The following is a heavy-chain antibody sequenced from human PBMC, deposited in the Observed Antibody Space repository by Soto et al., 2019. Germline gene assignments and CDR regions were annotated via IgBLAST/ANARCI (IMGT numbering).Heavy chain of an antibody. CDR3: ARADRERGMDV. CDR2: ILPVFRTP. CDR1: GGTFGDYG. Sequence: QMHLVQSGPEVRKPGSSVKVSCKASGGTFGDYGIDWVRQAPGHWLEWMGGILPVFRTPRNAQNSEGRAPLALDEVTNTAFMELNTPRPEDTATYYCARADRERGMDVWGQGTTVIVSS. D-gene: IGHD1-26*01. J-gene: IGHJ6*02. V-gene: IGHV1-69*01.